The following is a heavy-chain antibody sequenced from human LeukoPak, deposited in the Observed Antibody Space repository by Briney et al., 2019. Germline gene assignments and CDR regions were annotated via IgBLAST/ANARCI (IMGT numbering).Heavy chain of an antibody. V-gene: IGHV3-23*01. Sequence: GGSLRLSCAASGFTFSSYAMSWVRQAPGKGLEWVSAISGSGGTTYYADSVKGRFTISRDNAKNSLYLQMNSLSVEDTATYYCARDGYSGSYGLGFDYWGQGTLVTASS. CDR2: ISGSGGTT. D-gene: IGHD1-26*01. CDR1: GFTFSSYA. CDR3: ARDGYSGSYGLGFDY. J-gene: IGHJ4*02.